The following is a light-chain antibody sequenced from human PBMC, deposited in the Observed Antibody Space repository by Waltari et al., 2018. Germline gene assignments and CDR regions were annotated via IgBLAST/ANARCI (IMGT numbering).Light chain of an antibody. CDR2: KVS. V-gene: IGKV2-30*02. J-gene: IGKJ2*01. CDR3: LQSSQWPYA. CDR1: QSLVQSDGNTF. Sequence: DVVMPQSPLPLAVTLGQPASISCWSSQSLVQSDGNTFLNWFHQRPGQSPRRLIYKVSNRESGVPDRFSGSGSGTDFTLKISRVEAEDVGIFYCLQSSQWPYAFGQGTKLEIK.